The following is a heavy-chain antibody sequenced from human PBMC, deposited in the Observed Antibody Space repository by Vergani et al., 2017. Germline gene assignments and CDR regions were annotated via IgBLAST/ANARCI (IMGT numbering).Heavy chain of an antibody. CDR3: ARLSSGSSSALHAFDI. D-gene: IGHD1-26*01. CDR1: GESTRSGSHY. CDR2: IHTGGST. V-gene: IGHV4-61*02. Sequence: QVKLQESGPGLLKPSQTLSLTCTVPGESTRSGSHYWSWIRQPAGKGPEWIGHIHTGGSTDLNPSFKSRVSISVDTSKSQFSLQLNSVTAADTAVYYCARLSSGSSSALHAFDIWGQGTMVTVSS. J-gene: IGHJ3*02.